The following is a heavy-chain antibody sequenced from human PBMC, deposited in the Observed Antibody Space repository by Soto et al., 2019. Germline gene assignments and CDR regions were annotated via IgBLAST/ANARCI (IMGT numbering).Heavy chain of an antibody. CDR3: AKGDYRKRFDP. CDR1: GGSISSGSYY. V-gene: IGHV4-39*01. J-gene: IGHJ5*02. CDR2: IYYSGST. D-gene: IGHD4-4*01. Sequence: SETLSLTCTVSGGSISSGSYYWGWIRQPPGKGLEWIGSIYYSGSTYYNPSLKSRVTISVDTSKNQFSLKLSSVTAADTAVYYCAKGDYRKRFDPWSQGTLVTVSS.